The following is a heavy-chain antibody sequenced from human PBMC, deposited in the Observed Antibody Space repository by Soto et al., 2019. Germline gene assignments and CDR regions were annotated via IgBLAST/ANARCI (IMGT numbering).Heavy chain of an antibody. CDR3: AHRPGRTVTTNWFDP. V-gene: IGHV2-5*02. D-gene: IGHD4-17*01. CDR1: GFSLSTSGVG. Sequence: QITLKESGPPLVKPTQTLTLTCTFSGFSLSTSGVGVGWIRQPPGKALEWLALIYWDDDKRYSPSLKSRLTITKDTSKNQVVLTMTNMDPVDTATYYCAHRPGRTVTTNWFDPWGQGTLVTVSS. CDR2: IYWDDDK. J-gene: IGHJ5*02.